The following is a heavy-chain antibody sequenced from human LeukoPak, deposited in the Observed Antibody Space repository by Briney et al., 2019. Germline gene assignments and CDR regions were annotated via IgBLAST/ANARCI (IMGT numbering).Heavy chain of an antibody. CDR3: ARDPYPLHCGGDCYYFDY. CDR1: GFTFSSYA. CDR2: ISYDGSNK. J-gene: IGHJ4*02. D-gene: IGHD2-21*02. Sequence: PGRSLRLSCAASGFTFSSYAMHWVRQAPGKGLEWVAVISYDGSNKYYADSVKGRFTISRDNSKNTLYLQMNSLRAEDTAVYYCARDPYPLHCGGDCYYFDYWGQGTLVTVSS. V-gene: IGHV3-30-3*01.